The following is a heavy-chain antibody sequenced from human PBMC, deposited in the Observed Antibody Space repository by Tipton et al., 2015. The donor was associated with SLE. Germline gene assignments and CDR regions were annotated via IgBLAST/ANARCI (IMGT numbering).Heavy chain of an antibody. CDR2: FYSGGST. CDR3: ARSVTYSSGWYAY. D-gene: IGHD6-19*01. J-gene: IGHJ4*02. V-gene: IGHV3-66*02. CDR1: GFTVSSNY. Sequence: SLRLSCAAYGFTVSSNYMSWVRQAPGKGLEWVSVFYSGGSTYYADSVKGRFTISRDNSKNTLYLQMNSLRAEDTAVYYCARSVTYSSGWYAYWGQGTLVTVSS.